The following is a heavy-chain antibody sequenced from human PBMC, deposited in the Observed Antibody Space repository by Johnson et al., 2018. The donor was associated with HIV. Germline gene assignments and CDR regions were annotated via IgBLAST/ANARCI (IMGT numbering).Heavy chain of an antibody. CDR3: AKSPGKDHGGNSGAFHI. Sequence: QEQLVESGGGLVQPGGSLGLSCAASGLTVSSNYMTWIRQAPGKGLQWVSYISSGGNMLYYADSVKGRFTISRDNSKNTLYLQMSSRKAEDTAVYYCAKSPGKDHGGNSGAFHIWGQGTMVTVSS. J-gene: IGHJ3*02. CDR2: ISSGGNML. V-gene: IGHV3-11*04. D-gene: IGHD4-23*01. CDR1: GLTVSSNY.